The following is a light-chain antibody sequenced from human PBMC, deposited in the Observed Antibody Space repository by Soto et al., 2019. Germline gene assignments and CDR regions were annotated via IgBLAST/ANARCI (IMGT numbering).Light chain of an antibody. CDR1: SSDVGGYNY. Sequence: QSVLTQPPSASGSPGQSVAISCTGTSSDVGGYNYVSWYQQHPGKAPNLMIYEVNKRPSGVPDRFSGSKSGNTASLTVSGLQAEDEADYYCSSDAGSSKGFGPGTKVTV. V-gene: IGLV2-8*01. CDR2: EVN. CDR3: SSDAGSSKG. J-gene: IGLJ1*01.